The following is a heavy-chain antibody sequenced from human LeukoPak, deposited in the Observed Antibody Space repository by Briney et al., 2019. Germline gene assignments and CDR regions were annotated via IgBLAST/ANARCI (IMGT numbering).Heavy chain of an antibody. Sequence: GGSLRLSCAASGFTFSSYGMHWVRQAAGKGLEWVAVISYDGSNKYYADSVKGRFTISRDTSKNTLYLQMNSLRADDTAVYYCAQPRQFGEFANFFDYWGQGTLVTVSS. J-gene: IGHJ4*02. CDR2: ISYDGSNK. CDR1: GFTFSSYG. V-gene: IGHV3-30*18. D-gene: IGHD3-10*01. CDR3: AQPRQFGEFANFFDY.